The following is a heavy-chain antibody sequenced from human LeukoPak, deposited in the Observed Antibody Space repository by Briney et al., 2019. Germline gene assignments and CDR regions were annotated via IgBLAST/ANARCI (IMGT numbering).Heavy chain of an antibody. CDR1: GGSISSSSW. Sequence: PSETLSLTCAVSGGSISSSSWWSWVRQPPGKGLEWIGEIYHSGGTNYNPSLKSRVTISVDKSKNQFSLKLSSVTAADTAVYYCARVGDSSSWSSSYFDYWGQGTLVTVSS. CDR3: ARVGDSSSWSSSYFDY. V-gene: IGHV4-4*02. J-gene: IGHJ4*02. CDR2: IYHSGGT. D-gene: IGHD6-13*01.